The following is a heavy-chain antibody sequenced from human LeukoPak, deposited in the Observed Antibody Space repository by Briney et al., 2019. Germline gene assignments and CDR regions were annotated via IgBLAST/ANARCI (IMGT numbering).Heavy chain of an antibody. V-gene: IGHV1-2*02. CDR1: GYTFTGYN. CDR3: ARDRLAGAGSGG. CDR2: INPKSGRT. J-gene: IGHJ4*02. Sequence: ASVKVSCKASGYTFTGYNTHWVRQAPGQGLEWMGWINPKSGRTNYAQKFQGGVTMTRDTSINTAYMEVSRLRSDNTAVYYCARDRLAGAGSGGWGEGTLVTV. D-gene: IGHD6-13*01.